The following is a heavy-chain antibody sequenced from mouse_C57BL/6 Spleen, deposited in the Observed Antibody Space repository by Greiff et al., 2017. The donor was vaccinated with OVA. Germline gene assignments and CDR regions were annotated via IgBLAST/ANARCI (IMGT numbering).Heavy chain of an antibody. J-gene: IGHJ2*01. CDR1: GFTFSSYA. V-gene: IGHV5-9-1*02. D-gene: IGHD4-1*01. CDR2: ISSGGDYI. Sequence: EVQGVESGEGLVKPGGSLKLSCAASGFTFSSYAMSWVRQTPEKRLEWVAYISSGGDYIYYADTVKGRFTISRDNARNTLYLQMSSLKSEDTAMYYCTRDKGTGTYYFDYWGQGTTLTVSS. CDR3: TRDKGTGTYYFDY.